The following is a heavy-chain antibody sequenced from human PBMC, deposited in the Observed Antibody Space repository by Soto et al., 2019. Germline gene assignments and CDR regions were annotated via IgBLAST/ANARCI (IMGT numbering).Heavy chain of an antibody. J-gene: IGHJ4*02. CDR2: VSSYNGYT. V-gene: IGHV1-18*01. CDR1: GYRFTDYG. D-gene: IGHD6-6*01. CDR3: AIEYSSSPPYYPIGY. Sequence: ASVKVSCKASGYRFTDYGISWVRQAPGQGLEWMGWVSSYNGYTAYAQNLQGRISMTTDTSTSTVYMELSSLRSEDTAVYYCAIEYSSSPPYYPIGYWGQGTLVTVSS.